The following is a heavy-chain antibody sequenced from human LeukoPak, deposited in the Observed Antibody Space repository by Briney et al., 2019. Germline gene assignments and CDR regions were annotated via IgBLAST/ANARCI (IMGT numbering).Heavy chain of an antibody. J-gene: IGHJ4*02. V-gene: IGHV3-21*01. CDR1: GFTFSSYS. CDR2: ISSSSYI. Sequence: GXSLRLSCAASGFTFSSYSMNWVRQAPGKGLEWVSSISSSSYIYYSDSVKGRFTISRDNAKNSLYLQMNSLRAEDTAVYYCARDWSFWSGYLDYWGQGTLVTVSS. CDR3: ARDWSFWSGYLDY. D-gene: IGHD3-3*01.